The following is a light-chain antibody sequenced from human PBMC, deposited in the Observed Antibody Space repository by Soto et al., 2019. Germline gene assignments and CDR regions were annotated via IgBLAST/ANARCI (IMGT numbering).Light chain of an antibody. CDR2: DVS. V-gene: IGLV2-11*01. Sequence: QSALTQPRSVSESPGQSVTISCTGTSSDVGGYDYVSWYQQHPDKAPKLMIYDVSKRPSGVPDRFSGSKSGNTASLTISGLQAEDEADYYCYSYAGSSYVFGTGTKLTVL. J-gene: IGLJ1*01. CDR1: SSDVGGYDY. CDR3: YSYAGSSYV.